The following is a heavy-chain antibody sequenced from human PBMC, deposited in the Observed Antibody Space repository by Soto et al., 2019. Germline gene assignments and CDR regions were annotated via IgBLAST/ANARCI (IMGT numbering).Heavy chain of an antibody. Sequence: PGGSLRLSCAASGFTVSSNYMSWVRQAPGKGLEWVSVIYSGGSTYYADSVKGRFTISRDNAKNSLYLQMNSLRDEDTAVYYCARGMYYYDSRGWAYWGQGTLVTVSS. J-gene: IGHJ4*02. CDR2: IYSGGST. CDR1: GFTVSSNY. D-gene: IGHD3-22*01. V-gene: IGHV3-66*01. CDR3: ARGMYYYDSRGWAY.